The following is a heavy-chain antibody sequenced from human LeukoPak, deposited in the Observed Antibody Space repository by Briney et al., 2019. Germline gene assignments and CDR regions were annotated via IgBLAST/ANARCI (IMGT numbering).Heavy chain of an antibody. D-gene: IGHD3-22*01. Sequence: GGSLRLSCAASGFTFSSYAMSWVRQAPGKGLEWVSAISGSGGSTYYADSVKGRFTISRDNSKNTLYLQMNSLRAEDTAVYYCARSNQMYYYDSSGYFDYWGQGTLVTVSS. CDR3: ARSNQMYYYDSSGYFDY. CDR2: ISGSGGST. J-gene: IGHJ4*02. V-gene: IGHV3-23*01. CDR1: GFTFSSYA.